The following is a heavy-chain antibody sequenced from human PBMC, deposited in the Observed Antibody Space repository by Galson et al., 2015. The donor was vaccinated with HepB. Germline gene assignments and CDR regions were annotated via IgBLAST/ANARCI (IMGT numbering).Heavy chain of an antibody. J-gene: IGHJ6*02. CDR1: GFTFRIEA. V-gene: IGHV3-30*04. Sequence: SLRLSCAASGFTFRIEAMNWVRQAPDKGLEFVAATSYDEKTKYYADSVRGRFTIPRDNSKNTLYLQMSSLRLEDTALYYCARDWGLGLWGQGTTVTVSS. CDR2: TSYDEKTK. D-gene: IGHD3-16*01. CDR3: ARDWGLGL.